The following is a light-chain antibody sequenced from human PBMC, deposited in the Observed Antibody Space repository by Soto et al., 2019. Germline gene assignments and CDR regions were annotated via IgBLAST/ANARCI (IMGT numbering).Light chain of an antibody. Sequence: EIVMTQSPATLSLSPGERATLSCRASQSVSSNLVWYQQKPGQAPRLLIYAASSRATGIPDRFSGGGSGTDFTLTISRLEPEDSAVYYCQNHGTTFGQGTKVDIK. CDR2: AAS. J-gene: IGKJ1*01. V-gene: IGKV3-20*01. CDR1: QSVSSN. CDR3: QNHGTT.